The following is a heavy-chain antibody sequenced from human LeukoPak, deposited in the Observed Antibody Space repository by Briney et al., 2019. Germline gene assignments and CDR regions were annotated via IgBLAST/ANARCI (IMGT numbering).Heavy chain of an antibody. CDR3: ARGPYFVVVPAARRMGWFDP. D-gene: IGHD2-2*01. V-gene: IGHV4-34*01. CDR1: GGSFSGYY. Sequence: SETLSLTCAVYGGSFSGYYWSWIRQPPGKGLEWIGEINHSGSTNYNPSLKSRVTISVDTSKNQFSLKLSSVTAADTAVYYCARGPYFVVVPAARRMGWFDPWGQGTLVTVSS. J-gene: IGHJ5*02. CDR2: INHSGST.